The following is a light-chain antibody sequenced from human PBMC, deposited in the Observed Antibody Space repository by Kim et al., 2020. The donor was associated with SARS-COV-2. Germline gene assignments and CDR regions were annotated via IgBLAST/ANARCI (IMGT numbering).Light chain of an antibody. CDR3: QQYDILPIA. J-gene: IGKJ5*01. Sequence: ASVGNRVTIPCQASQDVRKYLVWYQEKPGNPPKLLIYDASILETGAPSGFSGSGSGTDFSFTISSLQPEDIATYYCQQYDILPIAFGQGTRLEIK. CDR2: DAS. CDR1: QDVRKY. V-gene: IGKV1-33*01.